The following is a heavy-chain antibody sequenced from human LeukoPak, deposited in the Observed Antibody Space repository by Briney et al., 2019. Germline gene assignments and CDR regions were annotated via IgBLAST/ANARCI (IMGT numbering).Heavy chain of an antibody. J-gene: IGHJ4*02. CDR2: INPNSGGT. CDR1: GYTFTGYY. V-gene: IGHV1-2*02. CDR3: ARDVYGSGSYLYDY. Sequence: GASVKVSCKVSGYTFTGYYMHWVRQAPGQGLEWMGWINPNSGGTNYAQKFQGRVTMTRDTSISTAYMELSRLRSDDTAVYYCARDVYGSGSYLYDYWGQGTLVTVSS. D-gene: IGHD3-10*01.